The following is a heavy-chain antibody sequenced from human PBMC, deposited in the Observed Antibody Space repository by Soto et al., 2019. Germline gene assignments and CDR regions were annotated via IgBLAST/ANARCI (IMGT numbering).Heavy chain of an antibody. Sequence: GGSLRLSCAASGFTFSSYAMSWVRQAPGKGLEWVSAISGRGGSTYYADSVKGRFTISRDNSKNRLYLQMNSLRAEDTAVYYCAKGHNYYYDSSGYAVDYWGQGTLVTVSS. D-gene: IGHD3-22*01. CDR2: ISGRGGST. J-gene: IGHJ4*02. CDR3: AKGHNYYYDSSGYAVDY. V-gene: IGHV3-23*01. CDR1: GFTFSSYA.